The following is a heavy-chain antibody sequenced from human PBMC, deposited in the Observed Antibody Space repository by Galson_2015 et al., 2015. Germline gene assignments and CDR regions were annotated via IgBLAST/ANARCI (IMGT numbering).Heavy chain of an antibody. CDR2: ISYDGSNK. D-gene: IGHD4-17*01. CDR3: AKVRVYYYYYGMDV. V-gene: IGHV3-30*18. Sequence: KGLEWVAVISYDGSNKYYADSVKGRFTISRDNSKNTLYLQMNSLRAEDTAVYYCAKVRVYYYYYGMDVWGQGTAVTVSS. J-gene: IGHJ6*02.